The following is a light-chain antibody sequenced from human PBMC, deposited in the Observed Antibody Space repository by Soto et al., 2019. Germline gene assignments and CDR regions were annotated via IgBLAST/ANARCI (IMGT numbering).Light chain of an antibody. CDR3: MQASQLPWT. Sequence: VLPQTPLSSPVPLGQPASISCSSSQSLVHGDGKTYLNWLHQRPGQPPRLLIYEISNRFSGVPDRFSCSGAGTDFTLKISRVEGDDVGIYFCMQASQLPWTFGQGTKVEI. CDR1: QSLVHGDGKTY. V-gene: IGKV2-24*01. J-gene: IGKJ1*01. CDR2: EIS.